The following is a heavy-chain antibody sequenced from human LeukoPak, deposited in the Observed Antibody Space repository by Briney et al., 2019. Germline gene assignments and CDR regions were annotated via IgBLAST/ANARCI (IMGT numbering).Heavy chain of an antibody. Sequence: SETLSLTCAVYGGSFSGYYWSWIRQPPGKGLEWIGEINHSGSTNYNPSLKSRVTISVDTSRNQFSLKLSSVTAADTAVYYCARGPSDILTGYYSDMDYWGQGTLVTVSS. D-gene: IGHD3-9*01. V-gene: IGHV4-34*01. CDR1: GGSFSGYY. CDR2: INHSGST. J-gene: IGHJ4*02. CDR3: ARGPSDILTGYYSDMDY.